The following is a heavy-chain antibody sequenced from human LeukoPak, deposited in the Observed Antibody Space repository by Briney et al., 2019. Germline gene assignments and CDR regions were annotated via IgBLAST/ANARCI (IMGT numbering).Heavy chain of an antibody. CDR3: AKDRGEGGDSTSCSR. V-gene: IGHV3-23*01. J-gene: IGHJ4*02. Sequence: GGSLRLSCAASGFPFSNHAMSWVRQPPGKGLEWVAAISNGNTYYADSVRGRFTISRDNSKNTLYLQMNSLRAEDTAVYYCAKDRGEGGDSTSCSRWGQGTLVTVSS. D-gene: IGHD2-2*01. CDR2: ISNGNT. CDR1: GFPFSNHA.